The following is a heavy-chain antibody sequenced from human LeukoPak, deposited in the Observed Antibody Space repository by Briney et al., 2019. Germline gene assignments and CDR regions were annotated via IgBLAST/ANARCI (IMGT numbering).Heavy chain of an antibody. Sequence: ASVTVSFKASGYTFTIYYMHWVRQAPGQGLEWMGIINPGGGSTSYARKFQGRVTMTRDTSTSTVYMELSSLRSEDTAVYYCARISAMGLDYWGQGTQVTVSS. CDR2: INPGGGST. V-gene: IGHV1-46*01. CDR1: GYTFTIYY. D-gene: IGHD5-18*01. CDR3: ARISAMGLDY. J-gene: IGHJ4*02.